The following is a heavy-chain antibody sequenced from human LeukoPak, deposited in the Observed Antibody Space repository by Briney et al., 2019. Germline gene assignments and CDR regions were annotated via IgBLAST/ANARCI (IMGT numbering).Heavy chain of an antibody. V-gene: IGHV3-23*01. CDR3: ARAPLSTRLFDY. D-gene: IGHD2/OR15-2a*01. CDR1: GFTFSNYA. Sequence: PGGSLRLSCAASGFTFSNYAMRWVRQAPGKGLEWVSGISGSGDSTYYADSVKGRFTISRDNSKNTLYLQMNSLRAEDTAVYYCARAPLSTRLFDYWGQGTLVTVSS. CDR2: ISGSGDST. J-gene: IGHJ4*02.